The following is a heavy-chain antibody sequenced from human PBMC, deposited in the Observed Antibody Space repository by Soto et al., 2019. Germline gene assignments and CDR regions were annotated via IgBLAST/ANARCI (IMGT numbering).Heavy chain of an antibody. CDR1: GYTFTSYA. CDR2: INAGNGNT. Sequence: EASVKVSCKASGYTFTSYAMHWVRQAPGQRLEWMGWINAGNGNTKYSQKFQGRVTITRDTSASTAYMELSSLRSEDTAVYYCATNWNSSGHPLLYYYYYMDVWGKGTTVTVSS. V-gene: IGHV1-3*01. D-gene: IGHD1-7*01. CDR3: ATNWNSSGHPLLYYYYYMDV. J-gene: IGHJ6*03.